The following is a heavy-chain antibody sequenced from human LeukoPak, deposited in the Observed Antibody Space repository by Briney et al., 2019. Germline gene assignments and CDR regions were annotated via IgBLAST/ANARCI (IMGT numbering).Heavy chain of an antibody. J-gene: IGHJ4*02. D-gene: IGHD3-10*01. V-gene: IGHV4-39*07. CDR1: GGSISSSSYY. CDR3: ARVDGSGSYYRPSYYFDY. Sequence: SETLSLTCTVSGGSISSSSYYWGWIRQPPGKGLEWIGSIYYSGSTYYNPSLKSRVTISVDTSKNQFSLKLSSVTAADTAVYYCARVDGSGSYYRPSYYFDYWGQGTLVTVSS. CDR2: IYYSGST.